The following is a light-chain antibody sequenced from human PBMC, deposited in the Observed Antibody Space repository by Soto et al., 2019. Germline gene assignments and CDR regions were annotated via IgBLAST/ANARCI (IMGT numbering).Light chain of an antibody. CDR1: QSFSSSY. J-gene: IGKJ5*01. Sequence: EIVLTQSPGTLSLSPGERATLSCRASQSFSSSYLAWYQQNPGQAPRLLIYGASSRATGIPERFSGSRFGTDFVIAISRFEPEDVAVYYCQPYGPSITFGQRIGLEI. CDR3: QPYGPSIT. V-gene: IGKV3-20*01. CDR2: GAS.